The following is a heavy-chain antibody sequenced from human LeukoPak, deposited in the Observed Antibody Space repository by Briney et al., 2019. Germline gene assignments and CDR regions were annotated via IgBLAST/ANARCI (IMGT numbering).Heavy chain of an antibody. CDR1: GFTFRSYG. V-gene: IGHV3-64*01. Sequence: PGGSLRLSCAASGFTFRSYGMHWVRQAPGKGLEYVAAISSNGGSTDYANSVKGSFTISRDNSKNTLYLQMCSLRAEDMAVYYCARISSSYDYDYWGQGTLVTVSS. CDR2: ISSNGGST. J-gene: IGHJ4*02. CDR3: ARISSSYDYDY. D-gene: IGHD6-6*01.